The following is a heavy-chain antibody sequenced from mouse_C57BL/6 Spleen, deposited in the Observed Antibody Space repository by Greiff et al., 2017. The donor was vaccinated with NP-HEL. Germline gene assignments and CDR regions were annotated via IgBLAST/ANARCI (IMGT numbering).Heavy chain of an antibody. V-gene: IGHV1-50*01. Sequence: VQLQQSGAELVKPGASVKLSCKASGYTFTSYWMQWVKQRPGQGLEWIGEIDPSDSYTNYNQKFKGKATLTVDTSSSTAYMQLSSLTSEDSAVYYCARRIYYYGSSYVRGNYFDYWGQGTTLTVSS. CDR1: GYTFTSYW. CDR3: ARRIYYYGSSYVRGNYFDY. D-gene: IGHD1-1*01. CDR2: IDPSDSYT. J-gene: IGHJ2*01.